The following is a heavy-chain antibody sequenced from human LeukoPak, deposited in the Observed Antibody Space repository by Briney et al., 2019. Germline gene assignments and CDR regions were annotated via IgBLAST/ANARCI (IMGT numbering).Heavy chain of an antibody. Sequence: TGGSLRLSCAASGFTFSSYEMNWVRQAPGKGLEWVSYISSSGSTIYYADSVKGRFTISRDNAKNSLYLQMNSLRAEDTAVYYCARIPNSANFPNWFDPWGQGTLVTVSS. CDR2: ISSSGSTI. J-gene: IGHJ5*02. D-gene: IGHD4/OR15-4a*01. V-gene: IGHV3-48*03. CDR3: ARIPNSANFPNWFDP. CDR1: GFTFSSYE.